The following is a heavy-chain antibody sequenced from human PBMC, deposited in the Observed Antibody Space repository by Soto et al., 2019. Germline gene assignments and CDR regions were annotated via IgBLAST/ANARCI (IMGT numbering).Heavy chain of an antibody. D-gene: IGHD3-10*01. J-gene: IGHJ4*02. V-gene: IGHV4-31*03. CDR3: ARGVTLVRGVIHTPYFDY. CDR2: IYYSGST. CDR1: GGSISSGGYY. Sequence: QVQLQESGPGLVKPSQTLSLTCTVSGGSISSGGYYWSWIRQHPGKGLEWIGYIYYSGSTYYNPSLKSRVIIPVDTSKNQFSLKLSSVTAADTAVYYCARGVTLVRGVIHTPYFDYWGQGALVTVSS.